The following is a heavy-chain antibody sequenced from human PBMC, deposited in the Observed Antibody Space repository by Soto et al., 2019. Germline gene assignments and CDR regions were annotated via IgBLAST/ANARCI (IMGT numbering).Heavy chain of an antibody. J-gene: IGHJ4*02. D-gene: IGHD2-15*01. CDR2: IYSGGST. CDR3: ARERLGYCSGGSCRRGY. Sequence: GGSLRLSCAASGFTVSSNYMSWVRQAPGKGLEWVSVIYSGGSTYYADSVKGGFTISRDNSKNTLFLQMNSLRAEDTAVYYCARERLGYCSGGSCRRGYWGQGTLVTVSS. V-gene: IGHV3-66*01. CDR1: GFTVSSNY.